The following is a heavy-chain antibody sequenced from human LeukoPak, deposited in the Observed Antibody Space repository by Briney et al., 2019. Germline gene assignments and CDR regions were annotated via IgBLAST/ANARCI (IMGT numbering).Heavy chain of an antibody. CDR1: GFTFSSYG. CDR2: IPYDGSNK. Sequence: GGSLRLSCAASGFTFSSYGMHWVRQAPGKGLEWVAFIPYDGSNKYYTDSVKGRFTISRDNSKNTLHLQMNSLRAEDTAVYFCAKEQNWGFAYWGRGTLVLVSS. J-gene: IGHJ4*02. CDR3: AKEQNWGFAY. V-gene: IGHV3-30*02. D-gene: IGHD7-27*01.